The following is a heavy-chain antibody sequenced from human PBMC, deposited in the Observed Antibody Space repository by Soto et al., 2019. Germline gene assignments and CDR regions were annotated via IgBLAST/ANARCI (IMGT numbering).Heavy chain of an antibody. V-gene: IGHV3-33*01. CDR2: IWYDGSNK. J-gene: IGHJ6*02. CDR1: GFTFSSYG. CDR3: ARDRPREVVAATPTYYYGMDV. D-gene: IGHD2-15*01. Sequence: GGSLRLSCAASGFTFSSYGMHWVRQAPGKGLEWVAVIWYDGSNKYYADSVKGRFTISRDNSKNTLYLQMNSLRAEDTAVYYCARDRPREVVAATPTYYYGMDVWGQGTTVTVS.